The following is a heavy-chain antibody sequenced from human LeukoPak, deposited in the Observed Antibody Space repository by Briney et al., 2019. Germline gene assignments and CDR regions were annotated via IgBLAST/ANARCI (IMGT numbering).Heavy chain of an antibody. CDR1: GFTFSSYT. V-gene: IGHV3-21*01. Sequence: GGSLRLSCAASGFTFSSYTMNWVRQAPGKGLEWVSSISSSSSYIYYADSVKGRFTISRDNAKNSLYLQMNSLRAEDTAVYYCARVGYYYDSSGYYPLDYRGQGTLVTVSS. D-gene: IGHD3-22*01. CDR3: ARVGYYYDSSGYYPLDY. CDR2: ISSSSSYI. J-gene: IGHJ4*02.